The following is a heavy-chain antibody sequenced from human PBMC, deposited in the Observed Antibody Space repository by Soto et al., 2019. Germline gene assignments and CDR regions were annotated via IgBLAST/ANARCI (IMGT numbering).Heavy chain of an antibody. Sequence: EVQLVASGGGLVQPGGSLSLSCVASELACSALFMDWVRQAPGKGLERVGRIRNKDHSYNTEYAASVKGRFTISRDDSKTSLFLQMSSLKTEDTAVYYCARKPPYCSSAFDIWGQGTMVTVSS. CDR2: IRNKDHSYNT. CDR1: ELACSALF. J-gene: IGHJ3*02. V-gene: IGHV3-72*01. D-gene: IGHD2-21*01. CDR3: ARKPPYCSSAFDI.